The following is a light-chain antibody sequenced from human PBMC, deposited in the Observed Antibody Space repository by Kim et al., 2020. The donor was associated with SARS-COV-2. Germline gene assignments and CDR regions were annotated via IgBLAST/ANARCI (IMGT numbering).Light chain of an antibody. CDR1: SSDVGGYDY. CDR3: SSYTSSSTYF. Sequence: QSVLTQPASVSGSPGQSITISCTGTSSDVGGYDYVSWYQHHPGKAPELMIYDVSKRPSGVSNRFSGSKSGNTASLTISGLQAEDEADYYCSSYTSSSTYFFGTGTKVTVL. V-gene: IGLV2-14*03. CDR2: DVS. J-gene: IGLJ1*01.